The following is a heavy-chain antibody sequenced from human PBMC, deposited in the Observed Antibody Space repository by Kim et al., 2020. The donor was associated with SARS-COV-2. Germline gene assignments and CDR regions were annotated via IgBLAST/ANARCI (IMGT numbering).Heavy chain of an antibody. CDR3: AKAFYGSGSYLFGY. V-gene: IGHV3-33*03. Sequence: ARCVKRRFTISGDKSSNTLYLQKNSMRAEDTAVYYCAKAFYGSGSYLFGYWGQGTLVTVSS. J-gene: IGHJ4*02. D-gene: IGHD3-10*01.